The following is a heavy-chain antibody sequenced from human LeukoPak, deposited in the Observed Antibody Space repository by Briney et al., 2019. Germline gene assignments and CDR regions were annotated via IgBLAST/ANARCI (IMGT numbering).Heavy chain of an antibody. CDR3: TEFNTRDAFDI. J-gene: IGHJ3*02. Sequence: GGSLRLSCAASGFTLSNVWMSWVRQAPGKGLEWVGRIKSKSDGGTTDYAAPVKGRFTISRDDSENTLYLQMNSLKTEDTAVYYCTEFNTRDAFDIWGQGTMVTVSS. CDR1: GFTLSNVW. CDR2: IKSKSDGGTT. V-gene: IGHV3-15*01. D-gene: IGHD1-26*01.